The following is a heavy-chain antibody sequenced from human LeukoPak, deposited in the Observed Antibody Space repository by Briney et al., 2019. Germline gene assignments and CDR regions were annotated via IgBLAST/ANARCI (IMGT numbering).Heavy chain of an antibody. J-gene: IGHJ4*02. CDR2: IDSSSGYI. D-gene: IGHD3-9*01. CDR1: GFTFKSYT. V-gene: IGHV3-21*01. CDR3: ARVARQLTGY. Sequence: GGSLRLSRAASGFTFKSYTMNWVRQAPGKGLERVSSIDSSSGYIYYADSVKGRFTISRDNAKNSLYLQMNSLRVEDTAIYYCARVARQLTGYWGQGTLVTVSS.